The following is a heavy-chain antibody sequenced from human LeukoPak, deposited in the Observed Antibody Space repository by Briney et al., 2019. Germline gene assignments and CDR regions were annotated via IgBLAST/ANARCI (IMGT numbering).Heavy chain of an antibody. V-gene: IGHV4-30-4*07. CDR1: GGSISSGGYS. D-gene: IGHD4-17*01. Sequence: SETLSLTCAVSGGSISSGGYSWSWIRQPPGKGLEWIGYIYYSGSTYYNPSLKSRVTISVDTSKNQFSLKLSSVTAADTAVYYCARHRWSTVTTIPWFDPWGRGTLVTVSS. CDR3: ARHRWSTVTTIPWFDP. J-gene: IGHJ5*02. CDR2: IYYSGST.